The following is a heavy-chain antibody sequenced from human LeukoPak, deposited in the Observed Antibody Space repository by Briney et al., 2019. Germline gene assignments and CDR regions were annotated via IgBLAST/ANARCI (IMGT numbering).Heavy chain of an antibody. CDR1: GFTFNIYA. D-gene: IGHD2-2*02. J-gene: IGHJ4*02. Sequence: GGSLRLSCATSGFTFNIYAMNWVRQAPGKGLEWVSIISGNGINTYYADSVKGRFTISRDDSKNTLYLQMNSLRAEDTAVYYCARDLLVVPAAILGYWGQGTLVTVSS. CDR2: ISGNGINT. V-gene: IGHV3-23*01. CDR3: ARDLLVVPAAILGY.